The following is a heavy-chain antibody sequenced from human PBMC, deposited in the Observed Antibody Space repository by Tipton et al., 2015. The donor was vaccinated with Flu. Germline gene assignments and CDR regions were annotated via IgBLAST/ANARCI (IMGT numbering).Heavy chain of an antibody. D-gene: IGHD2-2*01. CDR1: GFTVSSNY. Sequence: SLRLSCAVSGFTVSSNYMTWVRQAPGKGLEWVSVSYSGGSTYYAAAVKGRFTISRDNAKNTLYLKMNSLRVEDTAVYYCARGRGYCSTTTFLLPFDFWGQGTLVTVSS. J-gene: IGHJ4*02. CDR2: SYSGGST. V-gene: IGHV3-53*01. CDR3: ARGRGYCSTTTFLLPFDF.